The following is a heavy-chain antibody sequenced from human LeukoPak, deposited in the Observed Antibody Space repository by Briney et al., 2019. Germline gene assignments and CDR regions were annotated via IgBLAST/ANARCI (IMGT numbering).Heavy chain of an antibody. D-gene: IGHD3-22*01. J-gene: IGHJ1*01. CDR1: GYTFTSYG. CDR3: ASSSGTLNSEYFQH. Sequence: ASVKVSCKASGYTFTSYGISWVRQAPGQGLEWMGWISAYNGNTNYAQKLQGRVTMTTDTSTSTACTELRSLRSDDTAVYYCASSSGTLNSEYFQHWGQGTLVTVSS. V-gene: IGHV1-18*01. CDR2: ISAYNGNT.